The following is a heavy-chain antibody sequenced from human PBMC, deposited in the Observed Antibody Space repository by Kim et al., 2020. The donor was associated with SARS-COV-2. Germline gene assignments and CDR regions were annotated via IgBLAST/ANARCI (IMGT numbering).Heavy chain of an antibody. Sequence: ASVKVSCKASGYTFTSYYMHWVRQAPGQGLEWMGIINPSGGSTSYAQKLQGRVTMTRDTSTSTVYMELSSLRSEDTAVYYCARDSSDYAFDYWGQGTLVTVSS. J-gene: IGHJ4*02. V-gene: IGHV1-46*01. D-gene: IGHD3-16*01. CDR3: ARDSSDYAFDY. CDR2: INPSGGST. CDR1: GYTFTSYY.